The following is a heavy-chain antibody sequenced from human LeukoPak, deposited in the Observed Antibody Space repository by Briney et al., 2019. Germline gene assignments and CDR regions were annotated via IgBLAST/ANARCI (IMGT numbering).Heavy chain of an antibody. V-gene: IGHV1-18*03. J-gene: IGHJ5*02. Sequence: GASVKVSCKASGYTFTSYGISWVRQAPGQGLEWMGWISAYNGNTNYAQKVQGRVTMTTDRSTSIVHMELRSLRSDDMAMYYCARGPPTYSSSEVPFDPWGQGTLVTVSS. D-gene: IGHD6-13*01. CDR3: ARGPPTYSSSEVPFDP. CDR2: ISAYNGNT. CDR1: GYTFTSYG.